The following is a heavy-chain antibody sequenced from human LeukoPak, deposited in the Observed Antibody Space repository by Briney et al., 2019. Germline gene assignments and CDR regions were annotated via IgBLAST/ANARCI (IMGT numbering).Heavy chain of an antibody. Sequence: GGSLRLSCAASGFTFSSYAMSWVRQAPGKGLEWVSAISGSGGSTYYADSVKGRFTISRDNSENTLYLQMNSLRAEDTAVYYCAKDLRYYGSGSEWFDPWGQGALVTVSS. V-gene: IGHV3-23*01. CDR1: GFTFSSYA. J-gene: IGHJ5*02. D-gene: IGHD3-10*01. CDR3: AKDLRYYGSGSEWFDP. CDR2: ISGSGGST.